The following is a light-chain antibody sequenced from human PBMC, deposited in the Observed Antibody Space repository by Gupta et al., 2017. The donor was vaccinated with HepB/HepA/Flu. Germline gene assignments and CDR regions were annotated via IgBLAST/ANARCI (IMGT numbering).Light chain of an antibody. V-gene: IGLV2-14*03. CDR2: DVN. CDR1: SSDVGGYNY. Sequence: QSALTQPASVSGSPGPSLTISCTGTSSDVGGYNYVSWYQQHPGKVPKLMIYDVNNRPSGVSNRFSGSKSGNTASLTISGLQAEDEADYYCSSYTSSSTVVVGGGTKLTVL. CDR3: SSYTSSSTVV. J-gene: IGLJ2*01.